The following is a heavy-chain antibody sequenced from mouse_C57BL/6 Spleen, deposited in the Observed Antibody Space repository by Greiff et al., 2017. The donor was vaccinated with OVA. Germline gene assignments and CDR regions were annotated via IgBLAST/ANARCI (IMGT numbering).Heavy chain of an antibody. D-gene: IGHD2-1*01. CDR3: ARDGTTSMDY. Sequence: EVKLEESGPGLVKPSQSLSLTCSVTGYSITSGYYWNWIRQFPGNKLEWMGYISYDGSNNYNPSLKNRISITRDTSKNQFFLKLNSVTTEDTATYYCARDGTTSMDYWGQGTSVTVSS. J-gene: IGHJ4*01. V-gene: IGHV3-6*01. CDR1: GYSITSGYY. CDR2: ISYDGSN.